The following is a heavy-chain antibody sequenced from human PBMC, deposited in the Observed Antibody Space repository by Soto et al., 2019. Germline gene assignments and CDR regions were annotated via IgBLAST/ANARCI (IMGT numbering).Heavy chain of an antibody. V-gene: IGHV3-30*04. Sequence: GGSLRLSCAASGFTFSSYAMHWVRQAPGKGLEWVAVISYDGSNKYYADSVKGRFTISRDNSKNTLYLQMNSLRAEDTAVYYCARDRSISPAGYYGMDVWGQGTTVTVSS. CDR2: ISYDGSNK. CDR1: GFTFSSYA. J-gene: IGHJ6*02. D-gene: IGHD6-25*01. CDR3: ARDRSISPAGYYGMDV.